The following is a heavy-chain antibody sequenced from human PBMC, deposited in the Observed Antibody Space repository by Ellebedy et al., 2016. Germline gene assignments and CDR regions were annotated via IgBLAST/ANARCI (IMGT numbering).Heavy chain of an antibody. J-gene: IGHJ3*02. V-gene: IGHV4-59*01. Sequence: SETLSLTCAVYGGSFSGYYWSWIRQPPGKGLEWIGYIYYSGSTNYNPPLESRVTISVDTSKNQFSLKLSSVTAADTAVYYCARVPDAFDIWGQGTMVTVSS. CDR3: ARVPDAFDI. CDR2: IYYSGST. CDR1: GGSFSGYY.